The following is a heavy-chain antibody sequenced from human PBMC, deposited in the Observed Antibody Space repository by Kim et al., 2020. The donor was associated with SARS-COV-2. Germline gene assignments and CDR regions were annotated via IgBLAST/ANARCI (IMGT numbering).Heavy chain of an antibody. CDR1: GYSFTSYW. V-gene: IGHV5-51*01. Sequence: GESLKISCKGSGYSFTSYWIGWVRQMPGKGLEWMGIIYPGDADTRYRPSFQGQVTISADKSIRTAYLQWSSLKAADTAMYYCARRKHDYVWGSYRSNYFDYWGQGTLVTVSS. D-gene: IGHD3-16*02. J-gene: IGHJ4*02. CDR2: IYPGDADT. CDR3: ARRKHDYVWGSYRSNYFDY.